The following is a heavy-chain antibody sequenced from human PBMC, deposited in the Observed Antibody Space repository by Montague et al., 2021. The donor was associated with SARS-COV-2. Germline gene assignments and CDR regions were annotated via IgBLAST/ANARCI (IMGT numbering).Heavy chain of an antibody. J-gene: IGHJ4*01. V-gene: IGHV3-23*03. Sequence: SLRLSCAASGFTFSSYAMSWVRQAPGKGLEWVSVIYSGDSSTYYADSVKGRFTISRDNSKNTLYLQMNSLRAEDTAVYYCAKRGATSPFDSWGHGTLVTVSS. CDR2: IYSGDSST. D-gene: IGHD1-26*01. CDR3: AKRGATSPFDS. CDR1: GFTFSSYA.